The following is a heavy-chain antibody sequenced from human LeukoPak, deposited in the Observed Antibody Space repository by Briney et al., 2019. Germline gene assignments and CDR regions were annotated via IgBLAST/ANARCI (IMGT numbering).Heavy chain of an antibody. CDR3: ATYRGDYVGNWFDP. V-gene: IGHV4-61*02. Sequence: SQTLSLTCTVSGGSISSGSYYWSWIRQPAGKGLEWIGRIYTSGSTNYNPSLKSRVTISVDTSKNQFSLKLSSVTAADTAVYYCATYRGDYVGNWFDPWGQGTLVTVSS. J-gene: IGHJ5*02. CDR1: GGSISSGSYY. D-gene: IGHD4-17*01. CDR2: IYTSGST.